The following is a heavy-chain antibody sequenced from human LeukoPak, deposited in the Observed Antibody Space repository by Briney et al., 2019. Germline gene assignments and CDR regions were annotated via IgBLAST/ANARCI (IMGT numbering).Heavy chain of an antibody. CDR1: GFTFTISA. V-gene: IGHV1-58*02. J-gene: IGHJ4*02. Sequence: VASVKVSCKASGFTFTISAMQWVRQARGQRLEWVGWIVVGSGNTNYAQKFQERVTITRDMSTSTAYMELSSLRSEDTAVYYCAAMELEGGYYEADYWGQGTLVTVSS. CDR3: AAMELEGGYYEADY. CDR2: IVVGSGNT. D-gene: IGHD3-3*01.